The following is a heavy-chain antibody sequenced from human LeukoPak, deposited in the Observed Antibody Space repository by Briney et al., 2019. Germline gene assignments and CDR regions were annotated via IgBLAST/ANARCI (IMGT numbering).Heavy chain of an antibody. V-gene: IGHV4-34*01. Sequence: PSETLSLTCAVYGGSFSGYFWTWIRQAPGKGLEWIGEVNHSGRTNYNPPLKSRVTISVDTSKYQFSLKLRSVTAADTGVYYCVRHKEYSTSSRVGGMDVWGKGATVAVSS. J-gene: IGHJ6*03. CDR3: VRHKEYSTSSRVGGMDV. CDR1: GGSFSGYF. D-gene: IGHD6-6*01. CDR2: VNHSGRT.